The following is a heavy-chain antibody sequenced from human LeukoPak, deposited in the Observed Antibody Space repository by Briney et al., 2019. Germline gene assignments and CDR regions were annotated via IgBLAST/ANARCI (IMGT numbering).Heavy chain of an antibody. CDR2: IHTSGSI. CDR3: AXSHSSSWPFDY. CDR1: GGSIGSGSYY. D-gene: IGHD6-13*01. J-gene: IGHJ4*02. V-gene: IGHV4-61*02. Sequence: SETLSLTXTVSGGSIGSGSYYWSWIRQPAGKALEWIGRIHTSGSINYNPSLKSRVTISVDTSKNQFSLKLSSVTAADTAVYYCAXSHSSSWPFDYWGQGTLVTVSS.